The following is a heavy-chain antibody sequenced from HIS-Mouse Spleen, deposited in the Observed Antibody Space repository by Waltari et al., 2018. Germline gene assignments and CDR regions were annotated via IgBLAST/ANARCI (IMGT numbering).Heavy chain of an antibody. CDR2: IDYSGST. CDR1: GGPISRNSYY. J-gene: IGHJ2*01. Sequence: QLQLQESGPGLVKPSETLSLTCTVSGGPISRNSYYWGWIRQPPGKGLAWIGSIDYSGSTYYNPSLKSRVTISVDTSKNQFSLKLSSVTAADTAVYYCAREIPYSSSWYDWYFDLWGRGTLVTVSS. CDR3: AREIPYSSSWYDWYFDL. V-gene: IGHV4-39*07. D-gene: IGHD6-13*01.